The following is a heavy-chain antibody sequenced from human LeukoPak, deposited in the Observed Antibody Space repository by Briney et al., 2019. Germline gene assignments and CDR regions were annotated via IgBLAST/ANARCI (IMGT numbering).Heavy chain of an antibody. Sequence: ASVKVSCKASGYTFTGYYMHWVRQAPGQGLEWMGWINPNSGGTNYAQKFRGRVTMTRDTSISTAYMELSRLRSDDTAVYYCARGYYYGSGIYYYGMDVWGQGTTVTVSS. CDR1: GYTFTGYY. CDR2: INPNSGGT. CDR3: ARGYYYGSGIYYYGMDV. D-gene: IGHD3-10*01. V-gene: IGHV1-2*02. J-gene: IGHJ6*02.